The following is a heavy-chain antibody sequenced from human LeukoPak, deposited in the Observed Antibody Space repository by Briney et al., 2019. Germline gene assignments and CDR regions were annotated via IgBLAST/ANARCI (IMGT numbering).Heavy chain of an antibody. V-gene: IGHV1-69*05. Sequence: ASVKVSCKASGGTFSSYAISWVRQAPGQGLEWMGGIIPIFGTANYAQKFQGRVTITTDESTSTAYMELRSLRSDDTAVYHCAVAGGSPYDAFDIWGQGTMVTVSS. CDR1: GGTFSSYA. J-gene: IGHJ3*02. CDR2: IIPIFGTA. D-gene: IGHD6-19*01. CDR3: AVAGGSPYDAFDI.